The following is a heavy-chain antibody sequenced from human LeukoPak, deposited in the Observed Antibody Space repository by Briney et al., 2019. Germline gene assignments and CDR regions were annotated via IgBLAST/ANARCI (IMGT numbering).Heavy chain of an antibody. CDR3: VRVGYSYGYGDWNHFDY. CDR2: IYSGGST. Sequence: PGGALRLSCAASGFTVSSNYMSWVRQAPGKGLEWFSMIYSGGSTYYAHSVKGRFNISRDNSKNTLYLQMNSLRAEDTAVYFCVRVGYSYGYGDWNHFDYWGQGTLVTVSS. D-gene: IGHD5-18*01. V-gene: IGHV3-66*02. J-gene: IGHJ4*02. CDR1: GFTVSSNY.